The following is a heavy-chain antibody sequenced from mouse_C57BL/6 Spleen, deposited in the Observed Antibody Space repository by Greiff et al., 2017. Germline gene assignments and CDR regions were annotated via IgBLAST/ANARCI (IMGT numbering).Heavy chain of an antibody. CDR2: IDPSDSET. V-gene: IGHV1-52*01. J-gene: IGHJ3*01. Sequence: VQLQQPGAELVRPGSSVKLSCKASGYTFTSYWMHWVKQRPIQGLEWIGNIDPSDSETHYNQKFKDKATLTVDNSSSTAYMQLSSLTSEDSAVYYCARLDYDYSWFAYWGQGTLVTVSA. CDR1: GYTFTSYW. CDR3: ARLDYDYSWFAY. D-gene: IGHD2-4*01.